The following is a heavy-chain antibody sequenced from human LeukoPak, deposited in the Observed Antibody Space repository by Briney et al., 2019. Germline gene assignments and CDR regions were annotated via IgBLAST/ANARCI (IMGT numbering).Heavy chain of an antibody. CDR2: IYSGGST. V-gene: IGHV3-66*01. CDR3: ARVSLYSSGYYYFADWTDY. D-gene: IGHD3-22*01. J-gene: IGHJ4*02. CDR1: GFTVSSNY. Sequence: PGGSLRLSCAASGFTVSSNYMSWVRQAPGKGLEWVSVIYSGGSTYYADSVKGRFTISRDNSKNTLYLQMNSLRAEDTAVYYCARVSLYSSGYYYFADWTDYWGQGTLVTVSS.